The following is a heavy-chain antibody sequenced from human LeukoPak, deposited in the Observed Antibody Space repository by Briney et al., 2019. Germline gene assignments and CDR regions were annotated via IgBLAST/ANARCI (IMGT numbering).Heavy chain of an antibody. CDR2: INSDGSST. Sequence: PGGSLRLSCAASGFTFSSYWMHWVRQAPGKGLVWVSRINSDGSSTSYADSVKGRFTISRDNAKNTLYLQMNSLRAEDTAVYYCAKKVVSLHAFDIWGQGTMVTVSS. J-gene: IGHJ3*02. CDR1: GFTFSSYW. V-gene: IGHV3-74*01. CDR3: AKKVVSLHAFDI. D-gene: IGHD3-22*01.